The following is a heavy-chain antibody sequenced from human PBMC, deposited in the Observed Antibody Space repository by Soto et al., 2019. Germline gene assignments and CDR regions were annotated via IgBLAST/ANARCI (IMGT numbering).Heavy chain of an antibody. CDR1: GYTFTSYD. D-gene: IGHD3-9*01. Sequence: QVQLVQSGAEVKKPGASVKVSCKASGYTFTSYDINWVRQATGQGLEWMGWMNPNSGNTGYAQKFQGRVTMTRNTSISTAYRELSSLRSEDTAVYYCARGRPSYYDILTGYYRGHYFDYWGQGTLVTVSS. V-gene: IGHV1-8*01. CDR2: MNPNSGNT. CDR3: ARGRPSYYDILTGYYRGHYFDY. J-gene: IGHJ4*02.